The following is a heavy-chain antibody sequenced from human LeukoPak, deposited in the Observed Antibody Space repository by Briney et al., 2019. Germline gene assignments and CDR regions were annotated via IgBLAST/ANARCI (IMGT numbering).Heavy chain of an antibody. Sequence: PGGSLRLSCAASGFTFDDYGMSWVRQAPGKGLEWVSVIYSGGSTYYADSVKGRFTISRDNSKNTLYLQMNSLRAEDTAVYYCAREMAAAFFDYWGQGTLVTVSS. CDR2: IYSGGST. V-gene: IGHV3-66*01. CDR3: AREMAAAFFDY. D-gene: IGHD6-13*01. CDR1: GFTFDDYG. J-gene: IGHJ4*02.